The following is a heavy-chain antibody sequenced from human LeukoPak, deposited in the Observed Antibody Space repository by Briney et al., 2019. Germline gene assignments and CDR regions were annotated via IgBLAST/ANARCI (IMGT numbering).Heavy chain of an antibody. J-gene: IGHJ4*02. V-gene: IGHV4-34*01. D-gene: IGHD3-22*01. CDR1: GGSFSGYY. CDR2: INHSGST. CDR3: ATTDYYDSSGSFDY. Sequence: SETLSLTCAVYGGSFSGYYWSWIRQPPGKGLEWIGEINHSGSTNYNPSLKSRVTISVDTPKNQFSLKLSSVTAADTAVYYCATTDYYDSSGSFDYWGQGTLVTVSS.